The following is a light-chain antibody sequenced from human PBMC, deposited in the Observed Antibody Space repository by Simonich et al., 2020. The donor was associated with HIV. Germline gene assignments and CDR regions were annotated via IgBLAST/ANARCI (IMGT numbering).Light chain of an antibody. CDR1: QSVRRQ. CDR3: QQRNNWPLFT. CDR2: DAS. J-gene: IGKJ3*01. V-gene: IGKV3-11*01. Sequence: EIVLTQSPATLSLSPGERATLFCRASQSVRRQLAWYQQKPGQAPRLLIYDASNRATGIPARFSGSGSGTDFTLTVSSLEPEDFAVYYCQQRNNWPLFTFGPGTKVDIK.